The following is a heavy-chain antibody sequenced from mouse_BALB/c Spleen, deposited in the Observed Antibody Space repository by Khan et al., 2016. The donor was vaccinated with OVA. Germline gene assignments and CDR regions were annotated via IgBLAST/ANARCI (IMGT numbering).Heavy chain of an antibody. Sequence: QVQLQQSGAELVRPGASVKLSCKTSGYIFTSYWIHWVKQRSGQGLEWFARIYPGTDNTYYNEKLKDKVTLTADKSSSTVYMQLSSLKSEDSAVYFCAREEALYCFDYWGQGTTLTVSS. CDR1: GYIFTSYW. D-gene: IGHD3-2*02. CDR3: AREEALYCFDY. CDR2: IYPGTDNT. J-gene: IGHJ2*01. V-gene: IGHV1S132*01.